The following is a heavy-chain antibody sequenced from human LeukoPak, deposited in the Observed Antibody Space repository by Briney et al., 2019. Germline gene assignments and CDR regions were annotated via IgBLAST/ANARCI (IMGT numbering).Heavy chain of an antibody. CDR3: ARAPLGLPFDY. CDR2: INPNSGGT. V-gene: IGHV1-2*02. J-gene: IGHJ4*02. CDR1: GYTFTGYY. Sequence: ASVKVSCKASGYTFTGYYMHWVRQAPGQGLEWMAWINPNSGGTNYAQKFQGRVTMTRDTSISTAYMELSRLTSDDTAVYYCARAPLGLPFDYWGQGTLVSVSS.